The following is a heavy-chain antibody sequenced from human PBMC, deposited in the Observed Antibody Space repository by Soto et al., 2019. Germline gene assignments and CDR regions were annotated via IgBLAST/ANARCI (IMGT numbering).Heavy chain of an antibody. Sequence: SETLSLTCTVSGGSINTRDYYWSWLRQSPGRGLEWLGYIYYTGTTFYNPSLDGRVPLSLDTSKNQFALRLTSVTAADTAVYHCARDLDGLHDDTSGPFPRPGWGQGTLVTVSS. CDR1: GGSINTRDYY. D-gene: IGHD3-22*01. CDR3: ARDLDGLHDDTSGPFPRPG. V-gene: IGHV4-30-4*01. CDR2: IYYTGTT. J-gene: IGHJ1*01.